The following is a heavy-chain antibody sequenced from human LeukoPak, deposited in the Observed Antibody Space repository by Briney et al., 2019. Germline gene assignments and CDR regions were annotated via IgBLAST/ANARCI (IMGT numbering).Heavy chain of an antibody. CDR3: TSARGYCSSTSCFDAFDI. Sequence: TAGGSVRLSCAASGFTFSNAWMSWVRQAPGKGLEWVGRIKSKTAGGTTDYAAPVKGRFTISRDDSKNTLYLQMNSLKSEDTAVYYCTSARGYCSSTSCFDAFDIWGQGTMVTVSS. D-gene: IGHD2-2*03. CDR1: GFTFSNAW. CDR2: IKSKTAGGTT. J-gene: IGHJ3*02. V-gene: IGHV3-15*01.